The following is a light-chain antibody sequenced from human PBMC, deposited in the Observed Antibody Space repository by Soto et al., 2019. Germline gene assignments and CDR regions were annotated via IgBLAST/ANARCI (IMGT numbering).Light chain of an antibody. Sequence: QAVVTQEPSLTVSPGGTVTLTCVSSTRAVTNGHYPYWFQQKPGQAPRTLIYDTTNRHSWTPARFSGSLLGGKAALTLSGAQPEDEAEYYCLLSYNGPYVFGTGTKVTVL. CDR3: LLSYNGPYV. J-gene: IGLJ1*01. V-gene: IGLV7-46*01. CDR2: DTT. CDR1: TRAVTNGHY.